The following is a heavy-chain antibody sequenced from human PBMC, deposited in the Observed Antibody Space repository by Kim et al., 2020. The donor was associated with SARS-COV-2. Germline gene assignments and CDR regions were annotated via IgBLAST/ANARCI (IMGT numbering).Heavy chain of an antibody. CDR1: GYTFTSYA. CDR2: INAGNGNT. CDR3: ARVPYSSGSYFPCDY. D-gene: IGHD1-26*01. J-gene: IGHJ4*02. Sequence: ASVKVSCKASGYTFTSYAMHWVRQAPGQRLEWMGWINAGNGNTKYSQNLQGRVTITRDTSAGTAYMELSSLRSEDTAVYYCARVPYSSGSYFPCDYWGQGTLVTVSS. V-gene: IGHV1-3*01.